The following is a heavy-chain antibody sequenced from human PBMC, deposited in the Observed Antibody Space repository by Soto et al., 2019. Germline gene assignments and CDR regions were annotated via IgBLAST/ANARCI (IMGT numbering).Heavy chain of an antibody. CDR1: GGSISSGDYY. J-gene: IGHJ4*02. CDR3: ARDSRVTGLTY. V-gene: IGHV4-30-4*01. Sequence: PSETLSLTCTVSGGSISSGDYYWSWIRQPPGKGLEWIGYIYYSGSTYYNPSLKSRVTISVDTSKNQFSLKLSSVTAADTAVYYCARDSRVTGLTYWGQGTLVTVSS. D-gene: IGHD2-21*02. CDR2: IYYSGST.